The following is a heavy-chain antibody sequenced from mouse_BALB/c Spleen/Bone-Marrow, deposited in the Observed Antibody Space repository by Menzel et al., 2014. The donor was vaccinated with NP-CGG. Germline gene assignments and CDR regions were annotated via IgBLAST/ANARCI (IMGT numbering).Heavy chain of an antibody. CDR1: GYTFTTYT. CDR2: INPSSGYT. J-gene: IGHJ2*01. V-gene: IGHV1-4*01. CDR3: ARWELGGFDY. D-gene: IGHD4-1*01. Sequence: QVQLQQSGAELARPGASVKMSCKASGYTFTTYTLHWVKQRPGRGLEWIGYINPSSGYTNYNQKFKDTATLTADKSSSPAYLQLSSLTSEDSAVYYCARWELGGFDYWGQGTTLTVSS.